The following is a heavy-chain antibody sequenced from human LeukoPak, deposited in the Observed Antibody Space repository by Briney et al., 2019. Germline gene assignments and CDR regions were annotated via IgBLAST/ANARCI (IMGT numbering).Heavy chain of an antibody. CDR1: GGSISSGSYY. D-gene: IGHD4-11*01. CDR2: IYTSGST. CDR3: ATTNDYTRGGYDY. V-gene: IGHV4-61*02. J-gene: IGHJ4*02. Sequence: PSETLSLTCTVSGGSISSGSYYWSWIRQPAGKGLEWIGRIYTSGSTNYNPSLKSRVTISVDASKNQFSLRLTFVNAADTAVYYCATTNDYTRGGYDYRGQGTLVTVSS.